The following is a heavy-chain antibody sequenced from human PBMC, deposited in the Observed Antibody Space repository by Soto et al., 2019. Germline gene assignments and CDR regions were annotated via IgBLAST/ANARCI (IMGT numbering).Heavy chain of an antibody. CDR3: ARRLMGYCSSTSCFERYYYYYGMDV. CDR2: ISAYNGNT. Sequence: QVQLVQSGAEVKKPGASVKVSCKASGYTFTSYGISWVRQAPGQGLEWMGWISAYNGNTNYAQKFQGRVTITADESTSTAYMELSSLRSEDTAVYYCARRLMGYCSSTSCFERYYYYYGMDVWGQGTTVTVSS. CDR1: GYTFTSYG. D-gene: IGHD2-2*01. V-gene: IGHV1-18*01. J-gene: IGHJ6*02.